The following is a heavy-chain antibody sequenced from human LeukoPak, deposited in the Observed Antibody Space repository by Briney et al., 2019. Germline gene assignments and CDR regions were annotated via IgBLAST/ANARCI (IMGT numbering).Heavy chain of an antibody. Sequence: QPGGSLRLSCAASGFTFSYYGMHWVRQAPGKGLEWVAFIRYDGKDKFYADSVKGRFAISRDNAKNSLYLQMNSLRAEDTAVYYCAREDVGAVAASDYWGQGTLVTVSS. J-gene: IGHJ4*02. CDR1: GFTFSYYG. CDR3: AREDVGAVAASDY. V-gene: IGHV3-30*02. D-gene: IGHD6-19*01. CDR2: IRYDGKDK.